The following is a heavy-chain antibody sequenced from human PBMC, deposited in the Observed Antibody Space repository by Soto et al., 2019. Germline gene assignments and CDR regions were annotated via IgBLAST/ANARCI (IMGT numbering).Heavy chain of an antibody. D-gene: IGHD6-13*01. Sequence: SETLSLTCAVSGGSISSSNWWSWVRQPPGKGLEWIGEIYHSGSTNYNPSLKSRVTISVDKSKNQFSLKLSSVTAADTAVYYCARDFVIAAAGSTVYYYYGMDVWGQGTTVTVSS. V-gene: IGHV4-4*02. CDR2: IYHSGST. J-gene: IGHJ6*02. CDR1: GGSISSSNW. CDR3: ARDFVIAAAGSTVYYYYGMDV.